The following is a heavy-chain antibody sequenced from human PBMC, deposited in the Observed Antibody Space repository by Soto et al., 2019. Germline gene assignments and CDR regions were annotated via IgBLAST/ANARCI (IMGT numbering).Heavy chain of an antibody. D-gene: IGHD3-22*01. CDR3: ARHRPPSYDSSGYYPGPFDY. J-gene: IGHJ4*02. V-gene: IGHV5-51*01. CDR2: IYPGDSDT. CDR1: GYSFTSYW. Sequence: PGESLKISCKGSGYSFTSYWIGWVRQMPGKGLEWMGIIYPGDSDTRYSPSFQGQVTISADKSISTAYLQWSSLKASDTAMYYCARHRPPSYDSSGYYPGPFDYWGQGTLVTVSS.